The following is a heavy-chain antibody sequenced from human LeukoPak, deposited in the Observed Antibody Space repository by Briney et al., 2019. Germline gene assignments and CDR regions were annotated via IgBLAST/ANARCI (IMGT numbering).Heavy chain of an antibody. CDR3: ARDSGYNWNYGSSYYFDY. Sequence: ASVKVSCKASGGTFSSYAISWVRQAPGQGLEWMGGIIPIFGTANYAQKFQGRVTITTDESTSTAYMELSSLRSEDTAVYYCARDSGYNWNYGSSYYFDYWGQGTLVTVSS. V-gene: IGHV1-69*05. CDR1: GGTFSSYA. CDR2: IIPIFGTA. D-gene: IGHD1-7*01. J-gene: IGHJ4*02.